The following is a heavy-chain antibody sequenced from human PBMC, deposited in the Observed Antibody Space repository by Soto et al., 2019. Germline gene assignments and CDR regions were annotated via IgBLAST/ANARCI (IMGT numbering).Heavy chain of an antibody. V-gene: IGHV3-21*01. CDR2: ISSSSSYI. CDR1: GFTFSSYS. J-gene: IGHJ5*02. Sequence: PGGSLRLSCAASGFTFSSYSMNWVRQAPGKGLEWVSSISSSSSYIYYADSVKGRFTISRDNAKNSLYLQMNSLRAEDTAVYYCARCSNVDYILTGYYIPSWFDPWGQGTLVTVSS. CDR3: ARCSNVDYILTGYYIPSWFDP. D-gene: IGHD3-9*01.